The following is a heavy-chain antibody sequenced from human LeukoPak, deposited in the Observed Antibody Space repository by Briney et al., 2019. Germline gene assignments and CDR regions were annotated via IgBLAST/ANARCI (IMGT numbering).Heavy chain of an antibody. CDR3: ARNQWRHEHFDY. D-gene: IGHD6-19*01. J-gene: IGHJ4*02. CDR2: ISAYNGNT. V-gene: IGHV1-18*01. Sequence: ASVKVSCKASGYTFTSYGISWVRQAPGQGLEWMGWISAYNGNTNYAQKLQGRVTMTTDTSTSTAYMELRSLRSDGTAVYYCARNQWRHEHFDYWGQGTLVTVSS. CDR1: GYTFTSYG.